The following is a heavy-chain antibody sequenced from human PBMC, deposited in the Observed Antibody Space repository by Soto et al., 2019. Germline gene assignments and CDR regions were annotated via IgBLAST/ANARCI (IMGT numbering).Heavy chain of an antibody. V-gene: IGHV3-23*01. CDR1: GFTFSSYA. J-gene: IGHJ4*02. CDR3: AKDASPVVIVGSTTLVGYFDY. CDR2: ISGSGGST. D-gene: IGHD1-26*01. Sequence: EVQLLESGGGLVQPGGSLRLSCAASGFTFSSYAMSWVRQAPGKGLEWVSAISGSGGSTYYADSVKGRFTISRDNSENTLHLQMNSRGAEDTAVYYSAKDASPVVIVGSTTLVGYFDYWCQGTLVTVTS.